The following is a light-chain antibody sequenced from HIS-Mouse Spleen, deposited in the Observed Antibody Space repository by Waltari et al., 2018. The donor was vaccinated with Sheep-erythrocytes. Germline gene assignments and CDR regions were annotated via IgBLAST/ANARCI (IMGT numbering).Light chain of an antibody. CDR3: CSYAGSSTPWV. Sequence: QSALTQPASVSGSPGQSITISCTGTSSDGGSYNLVSWSQQHPGKAPKLMIYEGNKRPPGVFNRFPGSKSGNTASLTISGLQAEDEADYYCCSYAGSSTPWVFGGGTKLTVL. V-gene: IGLV2-23*01. CDR2: EGN. CDR1: SSDGGSYNL. J-gene: IGLJ3*02.